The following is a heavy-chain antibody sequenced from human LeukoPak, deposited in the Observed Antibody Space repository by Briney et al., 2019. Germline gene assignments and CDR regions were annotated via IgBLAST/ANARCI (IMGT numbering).Heavy chain of an antibody. Sequence: SETLSLTCTVYGGSISSYYWSWIRQPPGKGLEWIGYIYYSGSTNYNPSLKSRVTISVDTSKNQFSLKLSSVTAADTAVYYCARSPYGDYPMDVWGKGTTVTVSS. CDR3: ARSPYGDYPMDV. CDR1: GGSISSYY. CDR2: IYYSGST. J-gene: IGHJ6*03. V-gene: IGHV4-59*01. D-gene: IGHD4-17*01.